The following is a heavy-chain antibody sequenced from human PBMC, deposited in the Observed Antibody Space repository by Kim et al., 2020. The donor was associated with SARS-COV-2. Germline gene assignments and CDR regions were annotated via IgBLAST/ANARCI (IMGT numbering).Heavy chain of an antibody. D-gene: IGHD5-18*01. Sequence: SETLSLTCTVSGGSVSSGSYYWSWIRQPPGKGLEWIGYIYYSGSTNYNPSLKSRVTISVDTSKNQFSLKLSSVTAADTAVYYCARGGRSAVDTAIDYWGQGTLVTVSS. CDR3: ARGGRSAVDTAIDY. V-gene: IGHV4-61*01. CDR1: GGSVSSGSYY. CDR2: IYYSGST. J-gene: IGHJ4*02.